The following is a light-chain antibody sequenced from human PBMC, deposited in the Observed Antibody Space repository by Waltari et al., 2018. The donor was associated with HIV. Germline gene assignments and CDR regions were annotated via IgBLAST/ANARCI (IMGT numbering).Light chain of an antibody. CDR1: SSDVGGYNY. V-gene: IGLV2-14*03. Sequence: QSALTQPASVSGSPGQSITISCTGTSSDVGGYNYVSWYQRQPGKAPKLMIYDVNNRPAGVCNRFSGSKSGNTASLTISGLQAEDEADYYCSSYTSSSTRVFGGGTKVTVL. J-gene: IGLJ3*02. CDR3: SSYTSSSTRV. CDR2: DVN.